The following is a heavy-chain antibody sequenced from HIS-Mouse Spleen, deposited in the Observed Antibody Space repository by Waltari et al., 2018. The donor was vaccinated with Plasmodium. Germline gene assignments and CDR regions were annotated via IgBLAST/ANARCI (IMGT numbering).Heavy chain of an antibody. D-gene: IGHD3-3*01. J-gene: IGHJ4*02. CDR1: GGSLSSSRYY. Sequence: QLQLQESGPGLVKPSATLSLTCTVPGGSLSSSRYYWGWIRPPPGKGLEWIGSIYYSGSTYYNPSLKSRVTISVDTSKNQFSLKLSSVTAADTAVYYCARQLAYYDFWSGYSRGYYFDYWGQGTLVTVSS. CDR2: IYYSGST. V-gene: IGHV4-39*01. CDR3: ARQLAYYDFWSGYSRGYYFDY.